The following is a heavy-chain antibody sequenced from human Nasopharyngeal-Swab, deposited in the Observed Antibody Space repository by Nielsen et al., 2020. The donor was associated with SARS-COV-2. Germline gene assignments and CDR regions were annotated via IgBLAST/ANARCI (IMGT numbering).Heavy chain of an antibody. CDR1: GGSISSYY. J-gene: IGHJ3*02. CDR3: ARGSFWYDSSGYPAEGDAFDI. CDR2: IYYSGST. V-gene: IGHV4-39*07. Sequence: SETLSLTCTVSGGSISSYYWGWIRQPPGKGLEWIGSIYYSGSTYYNPSLKSRVTISVDTSKNQFSLKLSSVTAADTAVYYCARGSFWYDSSGYPAEGDAFDIWGQGTMVTVSS. D-gene: IGHD3-22*01.